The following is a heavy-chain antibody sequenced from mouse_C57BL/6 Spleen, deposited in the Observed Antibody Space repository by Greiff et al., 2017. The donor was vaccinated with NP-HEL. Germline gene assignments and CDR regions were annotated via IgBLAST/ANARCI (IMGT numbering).Heavy chain of an antibody. CDR1: GYAFSSYW. V-gene: IGHV1-80*01. D-gene: IGHD1-1*01. J-gene: IGHJ2*01. Sequence: QVQLKESGAELVKPGASVKISCKASGYAFSSYWMNWVKQRPGKGLEWIGQIYPGDGDTNYNGKFKGKATLTADKSSSTAYMQLSSLTSEDSAVYFCARPLTRVGDFDYWGQGTTLTVSS. CDR2: IYPGDGDT. CDR3: ARPLTRVGDFDY.